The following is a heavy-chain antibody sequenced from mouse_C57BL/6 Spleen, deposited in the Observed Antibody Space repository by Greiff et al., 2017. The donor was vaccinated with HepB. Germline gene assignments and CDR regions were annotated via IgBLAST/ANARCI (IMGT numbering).Heavy chain of an antibody. Sequence: EVQLQQSGPELVKPGASVKISCKASGYSFTGYYMNWVKQSPEKSLEWIGEINPSTGGTTYNQKFKAKATLTVDKSSSTAYMQLKSLTSEDSAVYYCARSESFYAMDYWGQGTSVTVSS. V-gene: IGHV1-42*01. D-gene: IGHD6-2*01. CDR3: ARSESFYAMDY. J-gene: IGHJ4*01. CDR1: GYSFTGYY. CDR2: INPSTGGT.